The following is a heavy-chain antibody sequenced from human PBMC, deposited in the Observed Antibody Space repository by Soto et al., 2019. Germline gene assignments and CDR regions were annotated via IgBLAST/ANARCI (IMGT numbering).Heavy chain of an antibody. D-gene: IGHD1-26*01. J-gene: IGHJ4*02. V-gene: IGHV4-61*08. CDR1: GGSMSSGGYY. CDR3: AREYPVHSAYFDY. Sequence: PSETLSLTCAVSGGSMSSGGYYWTWIRQSPGKGLEWIGYMYYSGNANYNPSLRSRITISVDTSKNQFSLNLNSVTAADTAVYYCAREYPVHSAYFDYWGQGILVTVSS. CDR2: MYYSGNA.